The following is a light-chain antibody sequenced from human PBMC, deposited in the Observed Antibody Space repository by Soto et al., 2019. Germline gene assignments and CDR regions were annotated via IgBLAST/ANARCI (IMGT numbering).Light chain of an antibody. Sequence: VLTKPHSVSGAPGQRVTIYCTGSSSKLGKGYDGQWHQQLRGAAPKLLIYGNTNRPSGVPYRFSGSKSGTSASLAISGLQAEDEAEYFCQSYDNMVSPYNYVFGTGT. CDR1: SSKLGKGYD. J-gene: IGLJ1*01. CDR3: QSYDNMVSPYNYV. CDR2: GNT. V-gene: IGLV1-40*01.